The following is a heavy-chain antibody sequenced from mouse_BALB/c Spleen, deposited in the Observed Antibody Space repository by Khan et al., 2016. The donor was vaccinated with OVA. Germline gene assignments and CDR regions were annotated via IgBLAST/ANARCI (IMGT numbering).Heavy chain of an antibody. Sequence: QVQLQQSGAELVRPGASVKLSCKTSGYIFTSYWIHWVKQRPGQGLEWIARIYPGTDNTYYNEKLKDKATLTADKSSSTAYMQLSSLKSEDSAVYFCAREEALYYFDYWGQGTTLTVSS. CDR2: IYPGTDNT. J-gene: IGHJ2*01. V-gene: IGHV1S132*01. D-gene: IGHD3-2*02. CDR3: AREEALYYFDY. CDR1: GYIFTSYW.